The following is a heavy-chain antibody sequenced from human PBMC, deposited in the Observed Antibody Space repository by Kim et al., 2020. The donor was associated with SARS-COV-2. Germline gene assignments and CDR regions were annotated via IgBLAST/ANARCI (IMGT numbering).Heavy chain of an antibody. CDR1: GYTFAKYW. Sequence: GESLKISCEGSGYTFAKYWVAWVRQMPGKGLEWMGIIYPGDSDTRYSPSFQGQVTMSVDKSLNTAYLQWNSLKTSDTGMYFCASAVVGTFYYGMDVWGQGTTAIVTS. V-gene: IGHV5-51*01. J-gene: IGHJ6*02. D-gene: IGHD6-19*01. CDR3: ASAVVGTFYYGMDV. CDR2: IYPGDSDT.